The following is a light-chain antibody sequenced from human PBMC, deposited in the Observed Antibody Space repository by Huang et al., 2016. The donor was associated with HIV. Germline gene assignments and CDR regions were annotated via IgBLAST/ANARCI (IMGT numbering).Light chain of an antibody. CDR2: GAS. CDR3: QQYNNWPPPIT. Sequence: EIVMTQSPATLSVSPGERATLSCRASQSVNINLAWYQQKPGQAPRLLIYGASTRATGIPARFSGSGSGTEFTLTISSLQSEDFAIYYCQQYNNWPPPITFGQGTRLEIK. V-gene: IGKV3D-15*01. J-gene: IGKJ5*01. CDR1: QSVNIN.